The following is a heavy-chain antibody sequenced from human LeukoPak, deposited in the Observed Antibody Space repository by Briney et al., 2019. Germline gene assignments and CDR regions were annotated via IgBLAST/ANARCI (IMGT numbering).Heavy chain of an antibody. J-gene: IGHJ6*02. CDR3: ARDRDYYGSGSYYNFSTYLSTDYYGMDV. CDR1: GYTLTSYG. Sequence: ASVKVSCKASGYTLTSYGISWVRQAPGQGLEWMGWINPNSGGTNYAQTFQGRVTMTTDTSTSTAYMELRSLRSDDTAVYYCARDRDYYGSGSYYNFSTYLSTDYYGMDVWGQGTTVTVSS. CDR2: INPNSGGT. V-gene: IGHV1-18*01. D-gene: IGHD3-10*01.